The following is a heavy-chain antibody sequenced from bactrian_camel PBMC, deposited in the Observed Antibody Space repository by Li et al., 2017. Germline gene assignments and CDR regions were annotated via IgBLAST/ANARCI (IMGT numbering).Heavy chain of an antibody. CDR3: AAYWGPWSKRVCGGGYWSKTSGI. Sequence: QLVESGGGSVQAGGSLRLSCAASRYTSSTYCMGWFRQVPGKEREGVAGLHSDGSTDYADSVKGRFTISKDNAKNTLYLQMDSLKPEDTAMYYCAAYWGPWSKRVCGGGYWSKTSGIWGQGTQVTVS. CDR1: RYTSSTYC. CDR2: LHSDGST. V-gene: IGHV3S55*01. D-gene: IGHD2*01. J-gene: IGHJ4*01.